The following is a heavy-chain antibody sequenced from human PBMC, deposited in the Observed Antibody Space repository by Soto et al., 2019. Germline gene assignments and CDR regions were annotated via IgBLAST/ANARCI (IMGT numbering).Heavy chain of an antibody. D-gene: IGHD6-13*01. Sequence: EVQLLESGGGLVQPGGFLRLSCAASGFTFSGYAMNWVRPAPGKGLEWVSSISGDGGSTFYADSVKGLFTLYRDNSRNTLYLQMTSLRAEDTALYYCAKVVYSISWYLGFGYWCQGTLVTVSS. CDR1: GFTFSGYA. CDR3: AKVVYSISWYLGFGY. J-gene: IGHJ4*02. CDR2: ISGDGGST. V-gene: IGHV3-23*01.